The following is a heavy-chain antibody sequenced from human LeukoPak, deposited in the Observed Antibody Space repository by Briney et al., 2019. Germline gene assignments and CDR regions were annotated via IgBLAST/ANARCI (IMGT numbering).Heavy chain of an antibody. CDR3: AKDASSGYYYKFYFDY. V-gene: IGHV3-23*01. CDR2: ISGSGGST. Sequence: PGGSLRLSCAASEFTFSSYAMSWVRQAPGKGLEWVSVISGSGGSTYYADSVKGRFTISRDNSKNTLYLQMNSLRAEDTAVYYCAKDASSGYYYKFYFDYWGQGTLVTVSS. J-gene: IGHJ4*02. CDR1: EFTFSSYA. D-gene: IGHD3-22*01.